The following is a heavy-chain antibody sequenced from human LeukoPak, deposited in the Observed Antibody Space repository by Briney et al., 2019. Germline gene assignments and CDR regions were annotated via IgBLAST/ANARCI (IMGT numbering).Heavy chain of an antibody. CDR3: ARHFCSSTSCSN. V-gene: IGHV3-23*01. CDR2: ISGSGGST. D-gene: IGHD2-2*01. CDR1: GFAFSSYA. Sequence: SGGSLRLSCAASGFAFSSYAMNWVRQAPGKGLQWVSAISGSGGSTYYADSVKGRFTISRDNSKNTLYLQMNSLRAEDTAVYYCARHFCSSTSCSNWGQGTLVTVSS. J-gene: IGHJ4*02.